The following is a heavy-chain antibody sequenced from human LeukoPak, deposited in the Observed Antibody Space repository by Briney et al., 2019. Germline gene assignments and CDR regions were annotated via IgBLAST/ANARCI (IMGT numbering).Heavy chain of an antibody. Sequence: PSETLSLTCAVYGGSFSGYYWSWIRQPPGKGLEWIGEINHSGSTNYNPSLKSRVTISVDTSKNQFSLELSSVTAADTAVYYCARGRFTYSSSSEVWFDPWGQGTLVTVSS. D-gene: IGHD6-6*01. J-gene: IGHJ5*02. CDR3: ARGRFTYSSSSEVWFDP. CDR2: INHSGST. V-gene: IGHV4-34*01. CDR1: GGSFSGYY.